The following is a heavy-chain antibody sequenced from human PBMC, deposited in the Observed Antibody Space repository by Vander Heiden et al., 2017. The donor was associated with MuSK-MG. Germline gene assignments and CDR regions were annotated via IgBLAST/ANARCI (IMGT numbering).Heavy chain of an antibody. D-gene: IGHD3-16*02. CDR2: IKQDGSEK. CDR1: GFTFSSYW. Sequence: EVQLVESGGGLVQPGGSLRLSGAASGFTFSSYWMSWVRQAPGKGLEWVANIKQDGSEKYEGDAVKGRFTISRDNAKNSLYMQMKRMRAEDTAVYYGVRDVIEAATDYWGRVTMVTVYS. V-gene: IGHV3-7*01. J-gene: IGHJ4*02. CDR3: VRDVIEAATDY.